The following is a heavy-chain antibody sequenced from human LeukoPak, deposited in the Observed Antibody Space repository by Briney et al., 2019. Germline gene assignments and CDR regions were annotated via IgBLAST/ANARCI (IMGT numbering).Heavy chain of an antibody. CDR3: TRGWSNGNYYAFDV. D-gene: IGHD3-16*01. CDR1: GFTLTDHY. CDR2: SRNKPTSYTT. Sequence: GGTLRLSCAASGFTLTDHYMDWVRQAPGKGLEWIGRSRNKPTSYTTEFAASVKGRSSISGDDSERSLYLQMNSLTTEDTAVYYCTRGWSNGNYYAFDVWGQGTMVTVSS. J-gene: IGHJ3*01. V-gene: IGHV3-72*01.